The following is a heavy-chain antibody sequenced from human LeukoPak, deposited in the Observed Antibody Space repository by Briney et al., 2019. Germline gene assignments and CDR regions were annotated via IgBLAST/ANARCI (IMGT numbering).Heavy chain of an antibody. Sequence: SETLSLTHTVSCVSISTYYWSWLRQPPGKGREGIVNIYYSGSTIYNLSHKSRVTISIHTSKKDFSLKVNSATAAGTAVYHCARDGNSDWVDYWGQGTLVTVSS. CDR1: CVSISTYY. V-gene: IGHV4-59*01. D-gene: IGHD6-19*01. J-gene: IGHJ4*02. CDR2: IYYSGST. CDR3: ARDGNSDWVDY.